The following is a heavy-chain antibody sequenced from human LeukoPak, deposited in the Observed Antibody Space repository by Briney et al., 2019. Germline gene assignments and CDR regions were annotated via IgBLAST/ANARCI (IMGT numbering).Heavy chain of an antibody. V-gene: IGHV1-18*01. CDR2: ISGHNGNT. J-gene: IGHJ3*02. CDR3: ARESHLGYCSSTSCLEAFDI. CDR1: GYTFTTYG. D-gene: IGHD2-2*01. Sequence: ASVKVSCKASGYTFTTYGISWVRQAPGQGLEWMGWISGHNGNTKNAQKAQGRVTMTTDTSTSTAYMELRSLRSDDTAVYYCARESHLGYCSSTSCLEAFDIWGQGTMVTVSS.